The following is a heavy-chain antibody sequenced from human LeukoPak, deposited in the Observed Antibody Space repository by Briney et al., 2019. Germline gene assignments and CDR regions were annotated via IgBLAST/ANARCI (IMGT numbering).Heavy chain of an antibody. CDR2: VYYDGTS. V-gene: IGHV4-39*01. D-gene: IGHD5-24*01. Sequence: PETLSLTCTVSGGSINSHSYYWGWIRQPPGKGLEWIGSVYYDGTSYSNPSLKSRVGVFVDTSRDQFPLDLDFVTAADTALYYCVRHVSTNTGYFDSCGQGTLVSVSS. J-gene: IGHJ4*02. CDR3: VRHVSTNTGYFDS. CDR1: GGSINSHSYY.